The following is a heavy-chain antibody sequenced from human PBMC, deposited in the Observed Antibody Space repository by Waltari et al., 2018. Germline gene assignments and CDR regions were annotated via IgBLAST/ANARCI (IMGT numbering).Heavy chain of an antibody. J-gene: IGHJ6*02. CDR3: ARVSRRTYRSPVPGRHYYYGMDV. D-gene: IGHD1-1*01. V-gene: IGHV3-74*03. CDR1: GFTFSSYW. CDR2: ISSDASDT. Sequence: EEQLVASGGGLVQPGDSLRLSCAVSGFTFSSYWMNWVRQAPGKGPLWVSRISSDASDTTYADSVKGRFTTSRDNAKNTLYLQMNRLRAEDTAVYFCARVSRRTYRSPVPGRHYYYGMDVWGQGTTVTVSS.